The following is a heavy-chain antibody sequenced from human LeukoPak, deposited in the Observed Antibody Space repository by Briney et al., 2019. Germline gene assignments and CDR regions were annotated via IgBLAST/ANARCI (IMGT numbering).Heavy chain of an antibody. CDR2: ISGSGGST. CDR1: GFTFSSYA. Sequence: PGGSLRLSCAASGFTFSSYAMSWVRQAPGKGLEWVSAISGSGGSTYYADSVRGRFTISRDNSKNTLYLQMNSLRAEDTAIYYCARDRGGFGEHSCWGQGTLVTVSS. D-gene: IGHD3-10*01. CDR3: ARDRGGFGEHSC. J-gene: IGHJ4*02. V-gene: IGHV3-23*01.